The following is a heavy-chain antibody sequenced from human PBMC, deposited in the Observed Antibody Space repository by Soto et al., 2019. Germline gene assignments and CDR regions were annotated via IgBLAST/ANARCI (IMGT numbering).Heavy chain of an antibody. V-gene: IGHV3-33*01. J-gene: IGHJ6*02. CDR2: IWDDGSNK. Sequence: QVQLVESGGGVVQPGRSLRLSCAASGFTFSSYGMHWVRQAPGKGLEWVAVIWDDGSNKYYADSVKGRFTISRDNSKNTLYLQMNSLKAEDKDVYYCARDRYSGRYVVPGYYYGMDVWGQGTTVAVS. CDR1: GFTFSSYG. CDR3: ARDRYSGRYVVPGYYYGMDV. D-gene: IGHD1-26*01.